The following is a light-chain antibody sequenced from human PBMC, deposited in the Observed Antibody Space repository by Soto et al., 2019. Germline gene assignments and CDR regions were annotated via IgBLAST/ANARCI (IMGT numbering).Light chain of an antibody. V-gene: IGLV2-8*01. CDR3: SSYTGSNNYV. J-gene: IGLJ1*01. CDR2: EVS. CDR1: NSDVGGYNY. Sequence: QSVLTQPPSASGSPGESVTISCTGTNSDVGGYNYVSWYQQHPGTAPKLMIYEVSKRPSGVPNRFSGSKSGNTASLTVSGLQAEDEADYYCSSYTGSNNYVFGTGTKVTVL.